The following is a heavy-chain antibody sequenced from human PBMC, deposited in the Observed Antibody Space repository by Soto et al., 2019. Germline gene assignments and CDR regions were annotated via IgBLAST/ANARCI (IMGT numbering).Heavy chain of an antibody. V-gene: IGHV3-73*01. J-gene: IGHJ4*02. CDR1: GFTFSGSP. CDR2: IRSKDNTYET. D-gene: IGHD1-7*01. Sequence: PGGSLRLSCAAXGFTFSGSPMHWVRQASGKGLEWVGRIRSKDNTYETAYAASVKGRFTISRDDSKNTAYLQMNSLKTEDTAVYYCAKEIHNWNYGFDYWGQGTLVTVSS. CDR3: AKEIHNWNYGFDY.